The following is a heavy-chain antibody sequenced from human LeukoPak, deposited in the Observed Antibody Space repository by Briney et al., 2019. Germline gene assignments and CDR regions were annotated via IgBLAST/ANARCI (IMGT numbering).Heavy chain of an antibody. J-gene: IGHJ6*03. CDR1: GYSISSGYY. V-gene: IGHV4-61*01. Sequence: PSETLSLTCTVSGYSISSGYYWSWIRQPPGKGLEWIGYIYYSGSTNYNPSLKSRVTISVDTSKNQFSLKLSSVTAADTAVYYCARSYYYYYYMDVWGKGTTVTISS. CDR3: ARSYYYYYYMDV. CDR2: IYYSGST.